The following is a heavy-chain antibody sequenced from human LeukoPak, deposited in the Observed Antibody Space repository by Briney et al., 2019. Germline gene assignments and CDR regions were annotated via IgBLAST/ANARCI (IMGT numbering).Heavy chain of an antibody. Sequence: ASVKVSCKASGYTFTSHGISWVRQAPGQGLEWMGWISTYNGDTRYAQRLQGRVTLTSDTPTNTVNMELRSLKSDDTAVYYCARDLAFLPVPAANGWFDPWGQGTLVTVSS. CDR2: ISTYNGDT. D-gene: IGHD6-19*01. J-gene: IGHJ5*02. CDR1: GYTFTSHG. V-gene: IGHV1-18*01. CDR3: ARDLAFLPVPAANGWFDP.